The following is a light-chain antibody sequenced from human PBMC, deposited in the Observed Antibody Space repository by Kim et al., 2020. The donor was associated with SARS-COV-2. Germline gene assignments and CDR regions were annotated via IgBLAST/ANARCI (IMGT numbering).Light chain of an antibody. V-gene: IGLV1-40*01. Sequence: VTISCTGRSPKIGAGYDVHWYQQLPGTAPKLLIYGNRNRPSGVPDRFSGSKSGTSSSLAITGLQAEDEADYYCQSYDSSLSGHVVFGGGTQLTVL. CDR3: QSYDSSLSGHVV. J-gene: IGLJ2*01. CDR1: SPKIGAGYD. CDR2: GNR.